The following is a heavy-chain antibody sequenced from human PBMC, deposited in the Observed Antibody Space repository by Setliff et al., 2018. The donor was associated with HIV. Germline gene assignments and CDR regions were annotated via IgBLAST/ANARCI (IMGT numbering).Heavy chain of an antibody. CDR3: ARGASSWFGELNYFDY. CDR1: GASFTDYY. D-gene: IGHD3-10*01. J-gene: IGHJ4*02. CDR2: IHHTGHI. V-gene: IGHV4-34*01. Sequence: SETLSLTCAFYGASFTDYYWNWIRQPPGKGLEWIGEIHHTGHINYNPSLKSRVTISVDTSKNQFSLKLSSVTAADTAVYYCARGASSWFGELNYFDYWGQGTLVTVSS.